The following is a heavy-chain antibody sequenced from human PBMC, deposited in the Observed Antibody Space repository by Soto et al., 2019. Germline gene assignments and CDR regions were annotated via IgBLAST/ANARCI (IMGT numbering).Heavy chain of an antibody. Sequence: GGSLRLSWAASGFTFSTYTRSWVRQAPGKGLEWVSVIGGGGSSPSYVDSVQGRFTISRDNYKNTLFLQMNSLRAEDTAMYYCAKARCSTTNCYVPDYWGQGTLVTVSS. D-gene: IGHD2-2*01. V-gene: IGHV3-23*01. CDR2: IGGGGSSP. CDR3: AKARCSTTNCYVPDY. CDR1: GFTFSTYT. J-gene: IGHJ4*02.